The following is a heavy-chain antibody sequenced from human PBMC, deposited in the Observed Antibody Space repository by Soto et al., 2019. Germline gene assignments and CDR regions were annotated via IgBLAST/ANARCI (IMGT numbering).Heavy chain of an antibody. CDR2: VSGGSGTT. D-gene: IGHD1-1*01. CDR3: AKWNGYGDH. Sequence: EVQLLESGGGLVQPGGSLRLSCAVSGFSFSTYGVTWVRQAPGKGLEWVSGVSGGSGTTHYADSVKGRFTITGDTSKNTVYLPMNSLRVEDTAVYYCAKWNGYGDHWGQGTLVTVSS. CDR1: GFSFSTYG. J-gene: IGHJ4*02. V-gene: IGHV3-23*01.